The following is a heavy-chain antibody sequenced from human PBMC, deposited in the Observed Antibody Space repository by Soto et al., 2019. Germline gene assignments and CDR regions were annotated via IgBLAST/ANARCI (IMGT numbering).Heavy chain of an antibody. D-gene: IGHD4-17*01. CDR2: MNPNSGNT. CDR1: GYTFTSYD. Sequence: QVQLVQSGAEVKKPGASVRVSCKASGYTFTSYDINWVRQATGQGLEWMGWMNPNSGNTGYSQKFQGRVTMTRNTSISTAYMELSSLRSEDTAVYYCARLTDYGDYVDWYFDLWGRGTLVTVSS. J-gene: IGHJ2*01. V-gene: IGHV1-8*01. CDR3: ARLTDYGDYVDWYFDL.